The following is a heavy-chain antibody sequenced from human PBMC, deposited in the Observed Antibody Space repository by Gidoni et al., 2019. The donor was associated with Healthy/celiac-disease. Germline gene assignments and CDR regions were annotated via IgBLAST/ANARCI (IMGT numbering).Heavy chain of an antibody. Sequence: EVQLVESGGGLVQPGRSLRPSCAASGFTFDDYCMHWVRQAPGKGLGWVSGISWNSGSIGYADSVKGRFTISRDDDKNSLYLQMKSLRAEDTALYYCAKLGRGFYDVWSGYFDYWGQGTLVTVSS. CDR3: AKLGRGFYDVWSGYFDY. D-gene: IGHD3-3*01. CDR2: ISWNSGSI. V-gene: IGHV3-9*01. J-gene: IGHJ4*02. CDR1: GFTFDDYC.